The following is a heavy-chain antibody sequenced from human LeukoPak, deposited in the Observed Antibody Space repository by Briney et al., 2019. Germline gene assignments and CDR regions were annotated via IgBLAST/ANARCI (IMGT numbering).Heavy chain of an antibody. D-gene: IGHD2-15*01. Sequence: GGSLRLSCAASGSTFSSYGMHWVRQAPGKGLEWVAVISYDGSNKYYADSVKGRFTISRDNSKNTLYLQMNSLRAEDTAVYYCAKDQADIVVVVASYYYYYYGTDVWGKGTTVTVSS. J-gene: IGHJ6*04. CDR2: ISYDGSNK. CDR1: GSTFSSYG. V-gene: IGHV3-30*18. CDR3: AKDQADIVVVVASYYYYYYGTDV.